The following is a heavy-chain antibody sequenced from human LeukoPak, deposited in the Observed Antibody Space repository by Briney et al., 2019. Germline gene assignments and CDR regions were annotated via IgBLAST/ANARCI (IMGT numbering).Heavy chain of an antibody. D-gene: IGHD3-3*01. CDR3: ARHVPAIYDFWSGYSAIDY. J-gene: IGHJ4*02. V-gene: IGHV4-39*01. Sequence: SETLSLTCTVSGGSISSSSYYWGWLRQPPGKGLEWIGSIYYSGSTYYNPSLKSRFTISVDTSKNQFSLKLSSVPAADTAVYYCARHVPAIYDFWSGYSAIDYWGQGTLVTVSS. CDR2: IYYSGST. CDR1: GGSISSSSYY.